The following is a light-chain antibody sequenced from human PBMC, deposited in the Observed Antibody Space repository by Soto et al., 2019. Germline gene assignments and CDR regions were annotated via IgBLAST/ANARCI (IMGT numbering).Light chain of an antibody. J-gene: IGKJ4*01. CDR1: QSVGLS. Sequence: EVVLTQSPATLSLSPWGRATLSCRASQSVGLSLAWYQQKPGQAPRLLIYGASNRATGIPDRFSGGGSGTDFTLTISRLEPEDFATYYCQQGKSFPFTFGGGTKVDI. CDR2: GAS. V-gene: IGKV3-11*01. CDR3: QQGKSFPFT.